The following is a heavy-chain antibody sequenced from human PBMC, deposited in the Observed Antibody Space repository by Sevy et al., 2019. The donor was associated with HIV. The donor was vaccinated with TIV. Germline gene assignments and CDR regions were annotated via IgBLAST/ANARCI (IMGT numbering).Heavy chain of an antibody. Sequence: GGSLRLSCAASGFTFSSYEMKWVRQAPGKGLEWVSYISRSGRTIYYADSVKGRFTISRDNAKNSRYLQMKSLGAEDTAVYYCARDWAAATDTGGYYYGMDVWGQGTTVTVSS. CDR3: ARDWAAATDTGGYYYGMDV. V-gene: IGHV3-48*03. J-gene: IGHJ6*02. CDR1: GFTFSSYE. CDR2: ISRSGRTI. D-gene: IGHD6-13*01.